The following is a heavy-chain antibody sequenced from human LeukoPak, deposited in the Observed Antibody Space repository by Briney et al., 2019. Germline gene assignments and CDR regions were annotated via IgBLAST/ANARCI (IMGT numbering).Heavy chain of an antibody. CDR3: ARELAGTAKAYYFDY. J-gene: IGHJ4*02. Sequence: PSETLSLTCTVSGGSMSNYYWSWVRQPPGKGLEWIGYIYYSGITNYNPSLKSRVTISVDTSKNQFSLKLSSVTAADTAVYYCARELAGTAKAYYFDYWGQGTLVTVSS. CDR2: IYYSGIT. D-gene: IGHD6-19*01. V-gene: IGHV4-59*01. CDR1: GGSMSNYY.